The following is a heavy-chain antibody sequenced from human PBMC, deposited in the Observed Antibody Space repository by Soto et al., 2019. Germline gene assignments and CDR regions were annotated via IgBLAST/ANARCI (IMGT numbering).Heavy chain of an antibody. Sequence: LRLSCAASGFTFSSYAMSWVRQAPGKGLEWVSAISGSGGSTYYADSVKGRFTISRDNSKNTLYLQMNSLRAEDTAVYYCAKDRGSYRDAFDIWGQGTMVTVSS. CDR1: GFTFSSYA. CDR3: AKDRGSYRDAFDI. V-gene: IGHV3-23*01. D-gene: IGHD1-26*01. CDR2: ISGSGGST. J-gene: IGHJ3*02.